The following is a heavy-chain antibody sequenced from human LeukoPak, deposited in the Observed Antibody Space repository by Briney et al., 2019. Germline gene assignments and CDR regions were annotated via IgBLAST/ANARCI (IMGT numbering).Heavy chain of an antibody. Sequence: ASVKVSCKASGYTFTGYYMHWVRQAPGQGLEWMGWINPNSGGTNYAQKFQGWVTMTRDTSISTAYMELSRLRSDDTAVYYCARDGSNRPYYDSSGPTYWGQGTLVTVSS. CDR2: INPNSGGT. CDR3: ARDGSNRPYYDSSGPTY. J-gene: IGHJ4*02. CDR1: GYTFTGYY. D-gene: IGHD3-22*01. V-gene: IGHV1-2*04.